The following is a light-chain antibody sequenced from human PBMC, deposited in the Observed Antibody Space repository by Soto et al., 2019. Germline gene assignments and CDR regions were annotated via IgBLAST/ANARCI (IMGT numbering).Light chain of an antibody. Sequence: QSVLTQPASVSGPLGQSIVISCTGSSSDIGSYDLVSWYQQYPGKAPKVVIFEGTKRPSGVSSRFSGSKSGNTASLTISGLQTEDEADYYCCSYAGSRTYVFGAGTKVTV. CDR3: CSYAGSRTYV. V-gene: IGLV2-23*01. CDR2: EGT. CDR1: SSDIGSYDL. J-gene: IGLJ1*01.